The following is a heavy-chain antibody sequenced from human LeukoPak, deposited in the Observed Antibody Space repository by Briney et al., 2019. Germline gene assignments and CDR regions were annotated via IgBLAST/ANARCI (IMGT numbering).Heavy chain of an antibody. CDR1: GGSFSGYY. CDR3: ARGETDSSGAYYYYYGMDV. CDR2: INHSGST. Sequence: PSETLSLTCAVYGGSFSGYYWSWIRQPPGKGLEWIGEINHSGSTNYNPSLKSRVTISVDTSKNQFSLKLSSVTAADTAVYYCARGETDSSGAYYYYYGMDVWGQGTTVTVSS. V-gene: IGHV4-34*01. D-gene: IGHD6-19*01. J-gene: IGHJ6*02.